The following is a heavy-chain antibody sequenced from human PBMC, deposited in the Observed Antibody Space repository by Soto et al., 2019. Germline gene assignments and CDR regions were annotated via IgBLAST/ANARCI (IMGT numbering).Heavy chain of an antibody. CDR3: TRDRSGTMLF. V-gene: IGHV3-7*01. CDR2: MNQDGSER. D-gene: IGHD1-7*01. Sequence: EVQLVESGGGLVQPGGSLRLSCTASGFTFSNYWMSWVRQAPGEGLEWVANMNQDGSERYYVDSVKGRFTISRANAKNSLYLQVSSLRAEDTAIYYCTRDRSGTMLFWGQGTLVTVSS. CDR1: GFTFSNYW. J-gene: IGHJ4*02.